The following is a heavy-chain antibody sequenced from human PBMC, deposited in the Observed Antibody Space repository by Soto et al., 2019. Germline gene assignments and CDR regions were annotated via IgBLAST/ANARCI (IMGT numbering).Heavy chain of an antibody. V-gene: IGHV4-30-4*01. CDR2: IYYSGST. Sequence: SETLSLTCTVSGGSISSGDYYWSWIRQPPGNGLEWIGYIYYSGSTYYNPSLKSRVTISVDTSKNQFSLKLSSVTAADTAVYYCARDDAYSSPPGGMDVWGQGTTVTVSS. CDR1: GGSISSGDYY. CDR3: ARDDAYSSPPGGMDV. J-gene: IGHJ6*02. D-gene: IGHD6-13*01.